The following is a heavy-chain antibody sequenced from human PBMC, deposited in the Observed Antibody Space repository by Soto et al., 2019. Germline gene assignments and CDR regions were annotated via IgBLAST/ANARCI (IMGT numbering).Heavy chain of an antibody. CDR1: GGSISSAGFS. CDR3: ARPASIRKADYAGTDYYFCCS. CDR2: IYYTGGT. Sequence: SETLPLTCAVSGGSISSAGFSWSWIRQSPGKGLECIGYIYYTGGTYYNPSLQSRGAISVDKSQNEFSLSLTSVTAAATAVYYCARPASIRKADYAGTDYYFCCSWHQGT. V-gene: IGHV4-30-2*06. D-gene: IGHD3-22*01. J-gene: IGHJ5*02.